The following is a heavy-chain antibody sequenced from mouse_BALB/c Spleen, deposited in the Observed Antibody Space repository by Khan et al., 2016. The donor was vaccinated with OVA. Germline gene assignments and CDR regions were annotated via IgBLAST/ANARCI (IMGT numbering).Heavy chain of an antibody. J-gene: IGHJ4*01. D-gene: IGHD1-1*01. CDR1: GYTFTSYM. V-gene: IGHV1S136*01. CDR3: GRGGYYYGSCGEGMGY. CDR2: ITPNNACS. Sequence: VQLMESGAELAKPGASVKMSCKASGYTFTSYMMHWVKQKPGQGLEWIGYITPNNACSNYNQKFRDKATLTSDKSSSTAYMHLISLTSEDSAVFYCGRGGYYYGSCGEGMGYWGQGTLVTVS.